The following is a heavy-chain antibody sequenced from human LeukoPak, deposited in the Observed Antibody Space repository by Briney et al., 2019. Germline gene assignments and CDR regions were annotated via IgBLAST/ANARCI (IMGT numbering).Heavy chain of an antibody. Sequence: SETLSLTCTVSGGSISSSSYYWGWIRQPPGKGLEWIGSIYYSGSTYYNPSLKSRVTISVDTSKNQFSLKLSSVTAADTAVYYCARHMVRRYYYGSGRYNWFDPWGQGTLVTVSS. V-gene: IGHV4-39*01. CDR1: GGSISSSSYY. J-gene: IGHJ5*02. CDR3: ARHMVRRYYYGSGRYNWFDP. D-gene: IGHD3-10*01. CDR2: IYYSGST.